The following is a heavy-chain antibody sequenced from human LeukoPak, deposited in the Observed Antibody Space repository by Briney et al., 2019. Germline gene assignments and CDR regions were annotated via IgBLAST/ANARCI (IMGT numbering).Heavy chain of an antibody. D-gene: IGHD1-26*01. CDR1: GYAFTSYG. V-gene: IGHV1-69*06. J-gene: IGHJ5*02. Sequence: ASVKVSCKASGYAFTSYGISWVRQAPGQGLEWMGGIIPIFGTANYAQKFQGRVTITADKSTSTAYMELSSLRSEDTAVYYCARGAMANWFDPWGQGTLVTVSS. CDR2: IIPIFGTA. CDR3: ARGAMANWFDP.